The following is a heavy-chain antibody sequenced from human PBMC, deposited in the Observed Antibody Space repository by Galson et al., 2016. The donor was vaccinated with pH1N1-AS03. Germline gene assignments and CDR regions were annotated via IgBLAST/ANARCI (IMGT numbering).Heavy chain of an antibody. CDR1: GYSFTGYY. CDR2: INPSSGGT. CDR3: ARGGGSSLDY. D-gene: IGHD1-26*01. Sequence: SVKVSCKATGYSFTGYYMHWVRQAPGQELEWMGWINPSSGGTKYTQKFQGRVTMTRDTSISTAYMELSRLTSDDTAVYFCARGGGSSLDYWGQGTLAPVSS. J-gene: IGHJ4*02. V-gene: IGHV1-2*02.